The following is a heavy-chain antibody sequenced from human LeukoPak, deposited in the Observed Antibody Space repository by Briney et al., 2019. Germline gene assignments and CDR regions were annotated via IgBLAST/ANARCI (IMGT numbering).Heavy chain of an antibody. CDR2: IYYSGST. CDR3: ARYYYDSSGYYRAAFDY. V-gene: IGHV4-39*01. D-gene: IGHD3-22*01. CDR1: GGSISSSSDY. J-gene: IGHJ4*02. Sequence: SETLSLTCTVSGGSISSSSDYWGWIRQPPGKGLEWIGCIYYSGSTYYNPSLKSRVTISVDTSKNQFSLKLSSVTAADTAVYYCARYYYDSSGYYRAAFDYWGQGTLVTVSS.